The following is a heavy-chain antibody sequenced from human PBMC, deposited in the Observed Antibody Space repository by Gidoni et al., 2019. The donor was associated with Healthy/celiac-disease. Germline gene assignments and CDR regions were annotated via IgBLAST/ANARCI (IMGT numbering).Heavy chain of an antibody. V-gene: IGHV3-43*02. CDR2: ISGDGGST. CDR1: GFTFDDYA. J-gene: IGHJ6*02. D-gene: IGHD3-3*01. CDR3: AKDNHDFWSGYEYYYYYYGMDV. Sequence: EVQLVESGGGVVQPGGSLRLSCAASGFTFDDYAMHWVRQAPGKGLEWVSLISGDGGSTYYADSVKGRFTISRDNSKNSLYLQMNSLRTEDTALYYCAKDNHDFWSGYEYYYYYYGMDVWGQGTTVTVSS.